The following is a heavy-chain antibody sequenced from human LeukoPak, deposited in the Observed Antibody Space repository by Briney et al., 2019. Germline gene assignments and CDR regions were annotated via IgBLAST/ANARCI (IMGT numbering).Heavy chain of an antibody. J-gene: IGHJ4*02. CDR1: GGSISSGGYY. CDR2: IYYSGST. V-gene: IGHV4-31*03. Sequence: SETLSLPCTVSGGSISSGGYYWSWIRQHPGKGLEWIGYIYYSGSTYYNPSLKSRVTISVDTSKNQFSLKLSSVTAADTAVYYCARERLGSPYPDYWGQGTLVTVSS. D-gene: IGHD3-10*01. CDR3: ARERLGSPYPDY.